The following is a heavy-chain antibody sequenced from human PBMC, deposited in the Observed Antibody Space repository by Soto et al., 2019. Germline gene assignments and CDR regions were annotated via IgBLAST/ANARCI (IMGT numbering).Heavy chain of an antibody. CDR2: IYYSGST. J-gene: IGHJ4*02. V-gene: IGHV4-59*01. CDR1: GGSMISYY. CDR3: ARRWGTSFDF. Sequence: PSETLSLTWTVSGGSMISYYWSWIRQPPGKGLEWIGYIYYSGSTNYNPSLKSRVTISVDTSKNQFSLKVSSVTAADTAVYYCARRWGTSFDFWGQGTLVTVSS. D-gene: IGHD7-27*01.